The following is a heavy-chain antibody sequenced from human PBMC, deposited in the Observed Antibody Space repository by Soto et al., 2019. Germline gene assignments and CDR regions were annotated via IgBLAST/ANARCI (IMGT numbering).Heavy chain of an antibody. CDR1: GGSFSGYC. V-gene: IGHV4-34*01. CDR3: ASIETTGITIFGVAH. CDR2: INHSGST. Sequence: SETLSLTCAVYGGSFSGYCWSWIRQPPGKGLEWIGEINHSGSTNYNPSLKSRVTISVDTSKNQFSLKLSSVTAADTAVYYCASIETTGITIFGVAHWGQGTLVTVSS. J-gene: IGHJ4*02. D-gene: IGHD3-3*01.